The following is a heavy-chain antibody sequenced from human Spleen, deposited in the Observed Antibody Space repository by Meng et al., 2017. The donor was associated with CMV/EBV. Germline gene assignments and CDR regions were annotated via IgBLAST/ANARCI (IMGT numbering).Heavy chain of an antibody. J-gene: IGHJ1*01. CDR2: ISSSSSYI. V-gene: IGHV3-21*01. D-gene: IGHD2-2*02. CDR1: GFIFSTKN. Sequence: GGSLRLSCVASGFIFSTKNMNWVRQAPGKGLEWVSSISSSSSYIYYADSVKGRFTISRDNAKNSLYLQMNSLRAEDTAVYYCARAGSCSSTSCYTIQHWGQGTLVTVSS. CDR3: ARAGSCSSTSCYTIQH.